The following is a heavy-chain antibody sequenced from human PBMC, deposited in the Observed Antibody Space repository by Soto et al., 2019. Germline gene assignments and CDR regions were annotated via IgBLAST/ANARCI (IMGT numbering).Heavy chain of an antibody. D-gene: IGHD3-9*01. Sequence: PGGSLRLSCAASGFTFSSYGMHWVRQAPGKGLEWVAVISYDGSNKYYADSVKGRFTISRDNSKNTLYLQMNSLRAEDTAVYYCAKGRLRYFDWLLSHPYYCYYGMDVWGQGTTVTVSS. CDR3: AKGRLRYFDWLLSHPYYCYYGMDV. V-gene: IGHV3-30*18. CDR1: GFTFSSYG. J-gene: IGHJ6*02. CDR2: ISYDGSNK.